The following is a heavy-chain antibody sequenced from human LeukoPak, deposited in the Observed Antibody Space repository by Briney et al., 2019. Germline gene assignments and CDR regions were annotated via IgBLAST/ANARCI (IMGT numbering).Heavy chain of an antibody. J-gene: IGHJ4*02. Sequence: GGSLRLSCAASGFTFDDYAMHWVRQAPGKGLEWVSGISWNSGSIGYADSVKGRFTISRDNAKNSLYLQMNSLRAEDTAVYYCASIYYWGQGTLVTVSS. V-gene: IGHV3-9*01. D-gene: IGHD2-21*01. CDR3: ASIYY. CDR1: GFTFDDYA. CDR2: ISWNSGSI.